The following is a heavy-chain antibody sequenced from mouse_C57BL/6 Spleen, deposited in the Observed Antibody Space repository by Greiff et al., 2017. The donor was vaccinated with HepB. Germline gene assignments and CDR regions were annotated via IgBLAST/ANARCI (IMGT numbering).Heavy chain of an antibody. CDR1: GYSFTGYY. D-gene: IGHD2-5*01. V-gene: IGHV1-42*01. Sequence: VQLKQSGPELVKPGASVKISCKASGYSFTGYYMNWVKQSPEKSLEWIGEINPSTGGTTYNQKFKAKATLTVDKSSSTAYMQLKSLTSEDSAVYYCARLAYYSSSWYFDVWGTGTTVTVSS. J-gene: IGHJ1*03. CDR2: INPSTGGT. CDR3: ARLAYYSSSWYFDV.